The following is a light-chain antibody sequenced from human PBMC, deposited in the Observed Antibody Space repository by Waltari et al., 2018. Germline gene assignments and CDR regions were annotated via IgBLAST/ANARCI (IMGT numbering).Light chain of an antibody. CDR2: NAS. V-gene: IGKV1-27*01. CDR1: HDINNH. Sequence: DIQMTQSPPALSASVGDRVTITCRASHDINNHLTWYQQKAGIVPTLLIYNASILESGVPSRCSGSGSGTDFALTISSLQPGDVAHYFCQNLNTAPFTFGPGTIVEVK. J-gene: IGKJ3*01. CDR3: QNLNTAPFT.